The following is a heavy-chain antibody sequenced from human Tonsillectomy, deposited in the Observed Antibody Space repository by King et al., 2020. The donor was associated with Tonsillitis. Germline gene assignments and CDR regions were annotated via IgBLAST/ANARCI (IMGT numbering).Heavy chain of an antibody. V-gene: IGHV3-33*05. D-gene: IGHD6-19*01. CDR3: ARARTYSSRWGIDY. Sequence: VQLVESGGGVVQPGGSLRLSCAASGFIFRSYAVHWVRQAPGKGLEWVTVISYDGSNEKYADSVKGRFTVSRDNFKNTLYLQMNSLKADDTAVYFCARARTYSSRWGIDYWGQGTPVTVSS. CDR2: ISYDGSNE. CDR1: GFIFRSYA. J-gene: IGHJ4*02.